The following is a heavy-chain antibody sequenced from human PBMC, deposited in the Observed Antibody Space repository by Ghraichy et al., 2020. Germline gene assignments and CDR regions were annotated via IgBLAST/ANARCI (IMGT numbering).Heavy chain of an antibody. V-gene: IGHV4-39*01. Sequence: SETLYLTCTVSGGSISSSSYFWGWIRQPPGKGLEWIGSIYYRGNTYYNPPLKSRVTISVDMSKNQFSLKLSSVTAADTAVYYCARISPSFGGVTRARVFTEFDTRGQGTLVTVSS. CDR2: IYYRGNT. J-gene: IGHJ4*02. CDR3: ARISPSFGGVTRARVFTEFDT. CDR1: GGSISSSSYF. D-gene: IGHD3-16*01.